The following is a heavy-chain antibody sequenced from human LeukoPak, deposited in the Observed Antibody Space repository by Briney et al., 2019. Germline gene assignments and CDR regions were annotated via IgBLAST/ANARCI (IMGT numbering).Heavy chain of an antibody. D-gene: IGHD4-11*01. Sequence: GGSLRLSCAASGFTFSSYAIHWVRQAPGKGLEWVAFIRSDGSNKYYADSVRGRFTISRDNSKNTVYLQMNSLRAEDTALYYCAKDTLTRDYKFDYWGQGTLVTVSS. CDR2: IRSDGSNK. V-gene: IGHV3-30*02. CDR3: AKDTLTRDYKFDY. J-gene: IGHJ4*02. CDR1: GFTFSSYA.